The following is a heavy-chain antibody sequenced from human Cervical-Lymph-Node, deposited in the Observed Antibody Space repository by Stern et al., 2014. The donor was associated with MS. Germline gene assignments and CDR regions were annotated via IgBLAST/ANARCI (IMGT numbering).Heavy chain of an antibody. CDR1: GCSISSGGYY. J-gene: IGHJ6*02. V-gene: IGHV4-31*03. CDR2: ISYSGRT. D-gene: IGHD6-19*01. Sequence: VQLVESGPGLVKPSQTLSLTCTVSGCSISSGGYYWSWIRQHPGKGLEWIGDISYSGRTSYNPYRTARVTISVDTSKNQFSLKLSSVTAADTAVYYCARDSSGWYSYYYYGMDVWGQGTTVTVSS. CDR3: ARDSSGWYSYYYYGMDV.